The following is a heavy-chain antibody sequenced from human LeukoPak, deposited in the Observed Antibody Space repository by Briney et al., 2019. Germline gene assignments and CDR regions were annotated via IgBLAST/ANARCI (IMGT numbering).Heavy chain of an antibody. CDR2: VNHRGTT. D-gene: IGHD6-19*01. J-gene: IGHJ4*02. V-gene: IGHV4-34*01. CDR1: GGSFSNYY. Sequence: SETLSLTCAVYGGSFSNYYWGWIRQSPARGLEWIGEVNHRGTTNYSPSLKSRVTISVDTSKNQFSLKLSSVTAADTAAYYCARHPSYSSGWFDYWGQGTLVTVSS. CDR3: ARHPSYSSGWFDY.